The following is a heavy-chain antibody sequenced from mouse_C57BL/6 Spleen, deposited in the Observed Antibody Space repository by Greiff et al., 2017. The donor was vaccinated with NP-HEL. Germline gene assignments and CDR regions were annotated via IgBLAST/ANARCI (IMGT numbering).Heavy chain of an antibody. Sequence: VQLQESGAELVRPGASVKLSCKASGYTFTDYYINWVKQRPGQGLEWIARIYPGSGNTSYNEKFKGKATLTAEKSSSTAYMQLSSLTSEDSAVYFCARKDYYGSSYYAMDYWGQGTAVTVSS. D-gene: IGHD1-1*01. CDR1: GYTFTDYY. J-gene: IGHJ4*01. CDR2: IYPGSGNT. V-gene: IGHV1-76*01. CDR3: ARKDYYGSSYYAMDY.